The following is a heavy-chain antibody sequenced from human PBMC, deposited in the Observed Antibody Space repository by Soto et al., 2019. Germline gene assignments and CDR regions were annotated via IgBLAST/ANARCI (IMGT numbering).Heavy chain of an antibody. J-gene: IGHJ5*02. CDR2: IYPGDFDT. CDR1: GYSFTSYW. Sequence: GESLKISCKGSGYSFTSYWIGWVRQMPGKGLEWMGIIYPGDFDTRYSPSFRGEVTISADKSISTAYLQWSNLKTSDTAMYYCARGHCSSCSCEYSTRFDPWGQGTLVTVPQ. CDR3: ARGHCSSCSCEYSTRFDP. V-gene: IGHV5-51*01. D-gene: IGHD2-15*01.